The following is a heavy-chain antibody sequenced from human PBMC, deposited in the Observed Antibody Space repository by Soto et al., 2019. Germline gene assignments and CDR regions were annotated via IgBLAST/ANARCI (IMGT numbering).Heavy chain of an antibody. Sequence: SETLSLTCAVSGGSIRSNNWWSWVRQPPGKGLEWIGEIYHSGVTNYNPSLKSRVTISVDKSKNQFSLKLSSLTAADTAVYYCARISAYQFDYWGQGTLVTVSS. CDR3: ARISAYQFDY. J-gene: IGHJ4*02. CDR2: IYHSGVT. D-gene: IGHD3-16*01. V-gene: IGHV4-4*02. CDR1: GGSIRSNNW.